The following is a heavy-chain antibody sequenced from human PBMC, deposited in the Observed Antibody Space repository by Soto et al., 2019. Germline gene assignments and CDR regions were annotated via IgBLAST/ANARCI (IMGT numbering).Heavy chain of an antibody. CDR2: VNAGSGNT. V-gene: IGHV1-3*01. CDR1: GCTFTDYA. Sequence: ASVKVSCKTSGCTFTDYAIHWVRQAPGQRLEWMGWVNAGSGNTRYSQKFQGRVTMTRDTSASTAYIEVSSLRSEDTAVYYCARVVPLGTNTVQVAGRGDFDYWGQGTLVTVSS. J-gene: IGHJ4*02. D-gene: IGHD6-19*01. CDR3: ARVVPLGTNTVQVAGRGDFDY.